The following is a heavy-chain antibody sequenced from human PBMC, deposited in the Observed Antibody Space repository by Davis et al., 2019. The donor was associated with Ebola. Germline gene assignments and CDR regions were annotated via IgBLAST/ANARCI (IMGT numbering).Heavy chain of an antibody. CDR3: ARDTSSSPFDY. J-gene: IGHJ4*02. CDR1: GYTFSSYG. CDR2: FSAYNGNT. V-gene: IGHV1-18*01. Sequence: ASVTVSCKASGYTFSSYGISWVRQAPGQGPEWMGRFSAYNGNTNYAQKLQGRVTMTTDTSTSTDDMELRSLRSDDTAVYYCARDTSSSPFDYRGQGTLVTVSS. D-gene: IGHD6-13*01.